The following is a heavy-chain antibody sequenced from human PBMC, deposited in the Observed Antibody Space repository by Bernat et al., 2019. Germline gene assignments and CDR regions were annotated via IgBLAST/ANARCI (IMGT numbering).Heavy chain of an antibody. D-gene: IGHD1-26*01. J-gene: IGHJ4*02. CDR1: GFTVTSNY. CDR2: IYNDGRT. V-gene: IGHV3-53*01. Sequence: EVQLVESGGGLIQPGGSLRLSCAGTGFTVTSNYMSWVRQAPGKGLEWVSVIYNDGRTRYADSVRGRFTISRDISKNTLYLEMNTLTAEDTAVYYCAKSESFHFDHWGQGTLVTVSS. CDR3: AKSESFHFDH.